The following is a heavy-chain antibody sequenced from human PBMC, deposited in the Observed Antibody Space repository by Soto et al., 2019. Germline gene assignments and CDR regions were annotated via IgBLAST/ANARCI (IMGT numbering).Heavy chain of an antibody. CDR3: AGTTSHHWYYMDV. Sequence: SPTLSLTCVLSGDSASSNCAAWNWIRQSPSRGLEWLGRTYYRIRWYYDYAVSGRRRISVSADTSENEVSLKLTSVTPEGTAADYCAGTTSHHWYYMDVWGKGTTVTVAS. J-gene: IGHJ6*03. D-gene: IGHD1-1*01. V-gene: IGHV6-1*01. CDR2: TYYRIRWYY. CDR1: GDSASSNCAA.